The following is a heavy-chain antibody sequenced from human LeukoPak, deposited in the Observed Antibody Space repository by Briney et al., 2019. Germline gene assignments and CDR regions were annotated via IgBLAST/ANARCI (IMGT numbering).Heavy chain of an antibody. CDR2: IYTSGST. D-gene: IGHD2-15*01. V-gene: IGHV4-61*02. Sequence: ASETLSLTCTVSGGSISNSSYFWSWIRQPAGKGLEWIGRIYTSGSTNYNPSLKSRVTISVDTSKNQFSLKLSSVTAADTAVYYCASDRIEVDAFDIWGQGTMVTVSS. CDR3: ASDRIEVDAFDI. J-gene: IGHJ3*02. CDR1: GGSISNSSYF.